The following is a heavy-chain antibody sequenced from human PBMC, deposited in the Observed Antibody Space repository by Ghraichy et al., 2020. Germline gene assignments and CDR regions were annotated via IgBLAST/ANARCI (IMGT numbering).Heavy chain of an antibody. J-gene: IGHJ3*02. CDR1: GDSVSSNTAA. Sequence: SQTLSLTCAISGDSVSSNTAAWNWIRQSPSRGLEWLGRTYYRSKWYNDYAVSVKSRLTFNPDTSKNQFSLQLNSVTPEDTAVYYCARARGWQNDENDAFDIWGQGTMVTVSS. CDR2: TYYRSKWYN. D-gene: IGHD6-19*01. CDR3: ARARGWQNDENDAFDI. V-gene: IGHV6-1*01.